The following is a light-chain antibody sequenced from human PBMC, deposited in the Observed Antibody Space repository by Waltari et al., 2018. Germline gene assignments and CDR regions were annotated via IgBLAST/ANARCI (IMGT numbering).Light chain of an antibody. Sequence: DIVMTQSPLSLPVTPGEPASISCRSSQSLVESNGYTYLDWYLQKPGQSPQLLIYLVSNRASGVPGRFSGSGSGTDFTLKISRVEAGDVGVYYCMQALRSPHTFGQGTKLEIK. CDR2: LVS. CDR1: QSLVESNGYTY. V-gene: IGKV2-28*01. J-gene: IGKJ2*01. CDR3: MQALRSPHT.